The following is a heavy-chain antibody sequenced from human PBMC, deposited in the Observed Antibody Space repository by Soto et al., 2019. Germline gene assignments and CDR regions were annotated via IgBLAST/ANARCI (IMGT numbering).Heavy chain of an antibody. CDR1: GDSISTYY. V-gene: IGHV4-59*01. J-gene: IGHJ4*01. D-gene: IGHD2-21*01. Sequence: QVQLQESGPGLMKPSKTLSLTCDVSGDSISTYYWSWIRQPPGKGLEWIGYVYYSGSTLYNPSLESRVTMSIDMSKKQVSLKLTSVIAADTAVYYCARTRMIESWIDYWGHGTLVTVSS. CDR3: ARTRMIESWIDY. CDR2: VYYSGST.